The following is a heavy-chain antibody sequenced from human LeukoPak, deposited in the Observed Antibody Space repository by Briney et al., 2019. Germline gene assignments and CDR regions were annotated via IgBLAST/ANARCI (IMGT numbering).Heavy chain of an antibody. J-gene: IGHJ4*02. CDR1: GFSFSTLS. Sequence: PGGSLRLSCAASGFSFSTLSMIWVRQAAGKGLEWDSSISTSSSYIYYADSVKGRFTISRDNAKRSLYLQMNSLRAEDTAVYYCAKGSAVLEPDFFDYWGQGTLVTVSS. V-gene: IGHV3-21*04. CDR3: AKGSAVLEPDFFDY. D-gene: IGHD3-3*02. CDR2: ISTSSSYI.